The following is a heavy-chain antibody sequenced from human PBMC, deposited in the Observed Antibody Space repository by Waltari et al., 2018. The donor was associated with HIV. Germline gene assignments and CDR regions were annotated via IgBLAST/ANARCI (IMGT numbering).Heavy chain of an antibody. Sequence: EVQLVESGGGLVQPGGSLRLSCAASGFTFSNYWMHWVREAPGKGLVGVSRIRGEGGSTTYEDSVEGRFTISRDNPKNTLYLQMSSLRGEDTAVYYCVREVVVAATWWFDPWGQGTLVTVSS. J-gene: IGHJ5*02. CDR3: VREVVVAATWWFDP. CDR2: IRGEGGST. CDR1: GFTFSNYW. D-gene: IGHD2-15*01. V-gene: IGHV3-74*01.